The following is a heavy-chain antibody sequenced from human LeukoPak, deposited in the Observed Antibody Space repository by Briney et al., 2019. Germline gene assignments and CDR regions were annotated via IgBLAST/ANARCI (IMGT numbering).Heavy chain of an antibody. CDR3: ARDHNWAFDY. CDR2: ISSSSSTI. J-gene: IGHJ4*02. CDR1: GFTFSSYS. D-gene: IGHD1-1*01. Sequence: GGSLRLSCAASGFTFSSYSMNWVRQAPGKGLEWVSYISSSSSTIYYADSVKGRFTISRDDAKNSLYLQMNSLSAEDTAVYYCARDHNWAFDYWGQGTLVTVSS. V-gene: IGHV3-48*01.